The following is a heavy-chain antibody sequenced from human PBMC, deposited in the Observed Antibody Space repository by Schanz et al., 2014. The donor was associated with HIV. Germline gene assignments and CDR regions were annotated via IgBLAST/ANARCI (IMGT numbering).Heavy chain of an antibody. CDR3: AKTEYDSRGNSQSHFDS. V-gene: IGHV3-23*01. Sequence: EVQLLDSGGGLVQPGGSLRLSCVASGFTFNNYAMTWVRQAPGKGLEWVSSISESGGRSYYADSVNGRFTISRDNSKNTLYLQMTTLRTEDTAVYYCAKTEYDSRGNSQSHFDSWGQGTLVTVSS. D-gene: IGHD3-22*01. J-gene: IGHJ4*02. CDR2: ISESGGRS. CDR1: GFTFNNYA.